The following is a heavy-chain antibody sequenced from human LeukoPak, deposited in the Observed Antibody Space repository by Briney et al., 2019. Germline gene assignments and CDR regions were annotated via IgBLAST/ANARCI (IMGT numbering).Heavy chain of an antibody. D-gene: IGHD2-15*01. CDR1: GFTFSSYS. Sequence: GGSLRLSCAASGFTFSSYSMNWVRQAPGKGLEWVSSISSSSSYIYYADSVKGRFTISRGNAKNSLYLQMNSLRAEDTAVYYCARVGGYCSGGSCYYFDYWGQGTLVTVSS. J-gene: IGHJ4*02. V-gene: IGHV3-21*01. CDR2: ISSSSSYI. CDR3: ARVGGYCSGGSCYYFDY.